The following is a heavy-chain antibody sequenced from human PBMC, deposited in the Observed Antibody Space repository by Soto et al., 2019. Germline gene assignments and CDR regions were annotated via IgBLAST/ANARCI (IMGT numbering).Heavy chain of an antibody. D-gene: IGHD3-10*01. V-gene: IGHV1-69*01. Sequence: QVQLVQSGAEVKKPGSSVKVSCKASGGTFSSYVISWVRQAPGQGLEWMGGIIPIFGTANYAQKFQGRVTITADESTSTDYMELSRLRSEDTAVYYWARDRYGSGRAFDYWGQGTLVTVSS. CDR1: GGTFSSYV. CDR3: ARDRYGSGRAFDY. J-gene: IGHJ4*02. CDR2: IIPIFGTA.